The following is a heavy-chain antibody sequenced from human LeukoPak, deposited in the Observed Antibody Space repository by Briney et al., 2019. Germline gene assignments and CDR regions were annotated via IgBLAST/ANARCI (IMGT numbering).Heavy chain of an antibody. CDR1: EFTFKNAW. V-gene: IGHV3-15*01. CDR2: IRSKTDGGTT. Sequence: PGGSLRLSCAASEFTFKNAWMNWVRQAPGKGLEWVGRIRSKTDGGTTDYAAPVRGRFTISRDDSKNMLYLQVNSLKTEDTAVYYCSTGLIPTTGYYWGQGTLVAVSS. CDR3: STGLIPTTGYY. D-gene: IGHD1-1*01. J-gene: IGHJ4*02.